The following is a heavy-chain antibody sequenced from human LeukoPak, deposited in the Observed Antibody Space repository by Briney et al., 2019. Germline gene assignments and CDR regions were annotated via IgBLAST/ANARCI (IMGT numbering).Heavy chain of an antibody. D-gene: IGHD5-24*01. V-gene: IGHV3-7*03. J-gene: IGHJ4*02. CDR1: GFTFSHHW. Sequence: GGSLRLSCGASGFTFSHHWMSWVRQAPGKGLEWMANISPDGSAKFYVDSVKGRFTVSRDNAKSSLYLQLNSLRAEDTAIYYCARQNTPHGNFDYWGQGTLVTVSS. CDR3: ARQNTPHGNFDY. CDR2: ISPDGSAK.